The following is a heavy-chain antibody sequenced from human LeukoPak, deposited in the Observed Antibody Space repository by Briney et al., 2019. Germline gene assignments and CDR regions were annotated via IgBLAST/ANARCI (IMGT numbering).Heavy chain of an antibody. J-gene: IGHJ3*02. Sequence: GASVKVSCKASGGTLSSYAISWVRQAPGQGLEWMGGIIPIFGTANYAQKFQGRVTITADESTRTAYMELSSLRSEDTAGYYGARDFAEMATIRDRGDAFDIWGKGTMVTVSS. CDR1: GGTLSSYA. V-gene: IGHV1-69*13. CDR2: IIPIFGTA. CDR3: ARDFAEMATIRDRGDAFDI. D-gene: IGHD5-24*01.